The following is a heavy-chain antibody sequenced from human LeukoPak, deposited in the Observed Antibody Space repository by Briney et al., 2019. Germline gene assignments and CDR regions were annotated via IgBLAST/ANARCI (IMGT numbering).Heavy chain of an antibody. J-gene: IGHJ4*02. V-gene: IGHV3-33*03. Sequence: PGRSLRLSCATSGFTFSNYGMHWVRQAPGKGLEWVAVIWHDGSNKYYADSVKGRFTVSRDNSKNTLYLQMNSLSAEDTAVYYCANNFDYWGQGTLVTVSS. CDR2: IWHDGSNK. CDR1: GFTFSNYG. CDR3: ANNFDY.